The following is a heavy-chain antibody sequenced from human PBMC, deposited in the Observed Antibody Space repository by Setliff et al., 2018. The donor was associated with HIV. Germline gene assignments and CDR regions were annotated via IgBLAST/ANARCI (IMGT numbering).Heavy chain of an antibody. J-gene: IGHJ3*02. CDR1: GYTFTTYG. CDR2: ISPNFGHT. V-gene: IGHV1-18*01. Sequence: ASVKVSCKASGYTFTTYGISWVRQAPGHGLEWMGWISPNFGHTNYAQKFQGRVTMTRDTSTSTVFMDLSSLRSEDTAVYYCAGIRGGDAFDIWGQGTMVTVSS. D-gene: IGHD3-10*01. CDR3: AGIRGGDAFDI.